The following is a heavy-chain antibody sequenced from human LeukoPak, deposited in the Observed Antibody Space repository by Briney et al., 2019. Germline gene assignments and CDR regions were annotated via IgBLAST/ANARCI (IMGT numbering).Heavy chain of an antibody. CDR2: INPNSGGT. J-gene: IGHJ6*03. CDR3: AGVRDYDSGGYHPMDV. V-gene: IGHV1-2*02. CDR1: GYTFTGYY. D-gene: IGHD3-22*01. Sequence: ASVKVSCKASGYTFTGYYMNWVRQAPGQGLEWMGWINPNSGGTNYAQKFQGRVTMTRDTSISTAYMELSRLRSDDTAVYYCAGVRDYDSGGYHPMDVWGKGTTVTVSS.